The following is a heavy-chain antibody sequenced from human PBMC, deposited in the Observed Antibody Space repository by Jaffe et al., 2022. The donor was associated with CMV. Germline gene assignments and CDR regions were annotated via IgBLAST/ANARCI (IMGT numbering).Heavy chain of an antibody. V-gene: IGHV3-30*18. D-gene: IGHD3-3*01. Sequence: QVQLVESGGGVVQPGRSLRLSCAASGFTFSSYGMHWVRQAPGKGLEWVAVISYDGSNKYYADSVKGRFTISRDNSKNTLYLQMNSLRAEDTAVYYCAKDRGYYDFWSGRWGDYYGMDVWGQGTTVTVSS. CDR3: AKDRGYYDFWSGRWGDYYGMDV. J-gene: IGHJ6*02. CDR1: GFTFSSYG. CDR2: ISYDGSNK.